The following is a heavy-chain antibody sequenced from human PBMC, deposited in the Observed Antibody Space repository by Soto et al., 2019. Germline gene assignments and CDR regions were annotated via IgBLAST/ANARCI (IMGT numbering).Heavy chain of an antibody. D-gene: IGHD2-2*02. CDR1: GGSFSGYY. CDR3: ARYIRRFDY. J-gene: IGHJ4*02. V-gene: IGHV4-34*01. Sequence: LSLTCAVYGGSFSGYYWSWIRQPPGKGLEWIGEINHSGSTNYNPSLKSRVTISVDTSKNQFSLKLSSVTAADTAVYYCARYIRRFDYWGQGTLVTVSS. CDR2: INHSGST.